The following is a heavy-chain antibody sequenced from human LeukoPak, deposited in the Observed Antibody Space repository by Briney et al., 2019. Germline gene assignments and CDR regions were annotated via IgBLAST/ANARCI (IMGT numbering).Heavy chain of an antibody. J-gene: IGHJ6*03. CDR2: ISSSSSYI. Sequence: GGSLRLSCAASGFTFSSYSMNWVRQAPGKGLEWVSSISSSSSYIYYADSVKGRFTISRDNAKNSLYLQMNGLRAEDTAVYYCARADYYYYYMDVWGKGTTVTVSS. CDR1: GFTFSSYS. CDR3: ARADYYYYYMDV. V-gene: IGHV3-21*01.